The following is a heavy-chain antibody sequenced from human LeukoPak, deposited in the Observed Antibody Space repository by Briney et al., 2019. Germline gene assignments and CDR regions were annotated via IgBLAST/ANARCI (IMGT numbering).Heavy chain of an antibody. D-gene: IGHD1-26*01. J-gene: IGHJ4*02. CDR2: IIGNSAIT. CDR1: GFTFSTYA. V-gene: IGHV3-23*01. Sequence: GGSLRLSCAASGFTFSTYAMNWVRQAPGKGLEWVSVIIGNSAITHYADSVKGRFTISRDNSKNTLYLQMNSLRAEDTAVYYCARSSGSYYDGPDYWGQGTLVAVSS. CDR3: ARSSGSYYDGPDY.